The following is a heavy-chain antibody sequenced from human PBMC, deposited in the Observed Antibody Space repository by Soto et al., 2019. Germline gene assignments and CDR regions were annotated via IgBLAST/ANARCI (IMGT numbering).Heavy chain of an antibody. Sequence: QVQLQESGPGLVKPSGTLSLTCAVSGGSISSSNWWSWVRQPPGTGLEWLGEIYHSGSTNYNPSLKSRVTISVDKSTNQFSLKLSSVTAADTAVYYCARDRGIAGAVGGRWGQGTLVTVSS. D-gene: IGHD6-19*01. J-gene: IGHJ4*02. CDR1: GGSISSSNW. CDR3: ARDRGIAGAVGGR. CDR2: IYHSGST. V-gene: IGHV4-4*02.